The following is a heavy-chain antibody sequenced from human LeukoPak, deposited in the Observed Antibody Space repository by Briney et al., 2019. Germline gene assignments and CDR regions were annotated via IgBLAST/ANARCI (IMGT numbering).Heavy chain of an antibody. J-gene: IGHJ4*02. CDR2: INPNSGGT. CDR3: ARARYGGNLDSSFDY. D-gene: IGHD4-23*01. V-gene: IGHV1-2*02. Sequence: ASVKVSCKASGYTFTGYYIHWVRQAPGQGLEWMGWINPNSGGTNYAQKFQGRVTMTRDTSISTAYMELSRLTSDDTAVYYCARARYGGNLDSSFDYWGQGTLITVSS. CDR1: GYTFTGYY.